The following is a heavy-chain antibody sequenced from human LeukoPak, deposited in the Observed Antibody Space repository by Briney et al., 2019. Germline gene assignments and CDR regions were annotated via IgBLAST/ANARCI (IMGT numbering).Heavy chain of an antibody. Sequence: SETLSLTCAVSGGSISTYTWWSWVRQPPGKGLEWIGEIFHGGSINYSPSLKSRVTISIDKSKNQFSLKLSSVTAADTAVYYCASHGYFMNIDYWGQGTLVTVSS. CDR2: IFHGGSI. D-gene: IGHD3-22*01. V-gene: IGHV4-4*02. CDR3: ASHGYFMNIDY. CDR1: GGSISTYTW. J-gene: IGHJ4*02.